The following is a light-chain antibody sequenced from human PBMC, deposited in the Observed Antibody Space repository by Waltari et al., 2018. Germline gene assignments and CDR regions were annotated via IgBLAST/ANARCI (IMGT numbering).Light chain of an antibody. J-gene: IGLJ3*02. Sequence: QSALTQPASVSGSPGQSITISCTGTRSDGGGYNYVSWYQHHPGNAAKLIIYEVSNRPSGVSNRFSRSKSGNPASLTISGLQSYDEADYYCSSYTSSSFWVFGGGTKLTVL. CDR1: RSDGGGYNY. CDR3: SSYTSSSFWV. CDR2: EVS. V-gene: IGLV2-14*01.